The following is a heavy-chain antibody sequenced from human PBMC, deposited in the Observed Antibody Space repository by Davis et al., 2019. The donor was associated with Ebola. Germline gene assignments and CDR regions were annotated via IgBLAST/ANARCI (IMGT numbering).Heavy chain of an antibody. V-gene: IGHV1-58*02. J-gene: IGHJ4*02. D-gene: IGHD4-11*01. CDR2: IFVGSGNT. CDR1: GFTFTSSA. Sequence: SVKVSCQASGFTFTSSAMQWVRQARGQRLEWIGWIFVGSGNTNYAQKFQERVTITRDMSTSTAYMELSSLRSEDTAVYYCAAARDYSNYEGDYWGQGTLVTVSS. CDR3: AAARDYSNYEGDY.